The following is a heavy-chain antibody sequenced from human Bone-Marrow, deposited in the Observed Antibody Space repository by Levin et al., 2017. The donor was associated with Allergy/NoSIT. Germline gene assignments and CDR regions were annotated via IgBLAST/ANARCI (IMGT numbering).Heavy chain of an antibody. CDR1: GFTFSGHW. D-gene: IGHD5-24*01. V-gene: IGHV3-74*01. CDR2: VSDDGSSK. J-gene: IGHJ4*02. Sequence: ETLSLTCAASGFTFSGHWMDWVRQAPGKGPMWVSRVSDDGSSKFYADSVQGRFTISRDNAKNTLFLQMNSLRVEDTAVYYCARDPRDGYNSPYDYWGQGTLVTVSS. CDR3: ARDPRDGYNSPYDY.